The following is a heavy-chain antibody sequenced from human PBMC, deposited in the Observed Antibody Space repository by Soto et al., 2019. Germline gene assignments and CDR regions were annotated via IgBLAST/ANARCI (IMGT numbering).Heavy chain of an antibody. CDR1: GFSLNTSGVG. D-gene: IGHD3-10*01. Sequence: QITLKESGPTLVKPTQTLTLTCTFSGFSLNTSGVGVGWIRQPPGKALEWLALIYWDDDQRYSPSLKSRLTIXXAXSXXQVVLTMTNMDPVDTATYYCAHTAFGSGSYHSFDYWGQGTLVTVSS. J-gene: IGHJ4*02. CDR3: AHTAFGSGSYHSFDY. CDR2: IYWDDDQ. V-gene: IGHV2-5*02.